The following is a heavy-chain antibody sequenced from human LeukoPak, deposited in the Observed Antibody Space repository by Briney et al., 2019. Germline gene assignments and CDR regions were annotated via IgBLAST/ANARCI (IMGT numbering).Heavy chain of an antibody. J-gene: IGHJ4*02. CDR3: STTYYYDSSEGY. CDR2: IKSKTDGGTT. V-gene: IGHV3-15*07. Sequence: GGSLRLSCAAPGFTFSNAWMNWVRQAPGKGLEWVGRIKSKTDGGTTDYAAPVKGRFIISRDDSKNTLYLQMNSLKTEDTAVYYCSTTYYYDSSEGYWGQGTLVTVSS. D-gene: IGHD3-22*01. CDR1: GFTFSNAW.